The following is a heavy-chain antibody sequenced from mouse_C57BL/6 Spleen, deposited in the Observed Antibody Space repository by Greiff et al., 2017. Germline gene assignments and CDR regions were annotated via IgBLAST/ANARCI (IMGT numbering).Heavy chain of an antibody. Sequence: VQLQQSGPGLVKPSQSLTLTCSVTGYSITSGYYWNWIRQFPGNKLEWMGYISYDGSNNYNPSLKNRISITRDTSKNQSFLKLNSVTTEDTATYYCASYENDYWGQGTTLTVSS. CDR2: ISYDGSN. J-gene: IGHJ2*01. D-gene: IGHD1-1*01. CDR1: GYSITSGYY. CDR3: ASYENDY. V-gene: IGHV3-6*01.